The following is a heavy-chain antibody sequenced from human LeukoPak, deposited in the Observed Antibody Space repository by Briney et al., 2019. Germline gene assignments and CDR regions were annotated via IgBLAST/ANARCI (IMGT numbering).Heavy chain of an antibody. V-gene: IGHV1-18*04. D-gene: IGHD6-19*01. CDR1: GYTFTSYY. Sequence: ASVKVSCKASGYTFTSYYMHWVRQAPGQGLEWMGWISAYNGNTNYAQKLQGRVTMTTDTSTSTAYMELRSLRSDDTAVYYCARDAPYSSGHPQDYWGQGTLVTVSS. CDR3: ARDAPYSSGHPQDY. J-gene: IGHJ4*02. CDR2: ISAYNGNT.